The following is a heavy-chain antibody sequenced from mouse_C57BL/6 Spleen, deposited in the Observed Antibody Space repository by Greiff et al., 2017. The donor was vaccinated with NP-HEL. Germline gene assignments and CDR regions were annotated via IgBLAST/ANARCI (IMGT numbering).Heavy chain of an antibody. V-gene: IGHV1-7*01. CDR3: GREGDAMDY. CDR1: GYTFTSYW. CDR2: INPSSGYT. Sequence: QVQLQQSGAELAKPGASVKLSCKASGYTFTSYWMHWVKQTPGQGLEWIGYINPSSGYTKYNQKFKDKSTVTADKSSSTSYMQLSSLTYEDSAVYYCGREGDAMDYWGQGTSVTVSS. J-gene: IGHJ4*01.